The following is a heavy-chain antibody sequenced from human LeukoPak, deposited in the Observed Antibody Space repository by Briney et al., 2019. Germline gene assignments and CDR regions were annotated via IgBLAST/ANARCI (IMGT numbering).Heavy chain of an antibody. CDR1: EFTFNNHD. D-gene: IGHD2-15*01. CDR3: AKPRDIDSWAFDV. J-gene: IGHJ3*01. V-gene: IGHV3-30*18. Sequence: SGRSLRLSCAASEFTFNNHDMHWVRQAPGKGLEWVAAISYDGRNKYYADFVKGRFTISRDNSKNTLNLQMNSLRTEDTAVFYCAKPRDIDSWAFDVWGQGTMVTVSS. CDR2: ISYDGRNK.